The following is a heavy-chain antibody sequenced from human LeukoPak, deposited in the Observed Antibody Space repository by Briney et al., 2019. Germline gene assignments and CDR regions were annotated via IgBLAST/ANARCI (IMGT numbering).Heavy chain of an antibody. CDR1: GFTFDDYA. CDR2: ISWNSGSI. Sequence: GGSLRLSCAASGFTFDDYAMHWVRQAPGKGLEWVSGISWNSGSIGYADSVKGRFTISRDNAKNSLYLQTNSLRAEDTALYYCAKSLGGYFDYWGQGTLVTVSS. CDR3: AKSLGGYFDY. J-gene: IGHJ4*02. D-gene: IGHD3-10*01. V-gene: IGHV3-9*01.